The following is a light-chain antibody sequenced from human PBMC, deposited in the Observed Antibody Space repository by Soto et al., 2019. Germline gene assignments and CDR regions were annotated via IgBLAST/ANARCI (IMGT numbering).Light chain of an antibody. CDR1: SSNIGNNF. CDR2: DDN. V-gene: IGLV1-51*01. CDR3: GTWDSRRSVWL. Sequence: QSVLTQPPSVSAASGQTVSISCSGSSSNIGNNFVSWYRQTPGAAPKLLIYDDNKRPSRTPDRFSGSRSGTSATLGITGLQTGDEAEYFCGTWDSRRSVWLFGGGTKLTVL. J-gene: IGLJ3*02.